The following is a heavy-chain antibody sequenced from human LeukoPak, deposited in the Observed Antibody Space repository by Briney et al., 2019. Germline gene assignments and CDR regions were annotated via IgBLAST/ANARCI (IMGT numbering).Heavy chain of an antibody. J-gene: IGHJ3*02. CDR2: IIPIFGTA. CDR1: GGTFSSYA. D-gene: IGHD6-19*01. CDR3: ARGAQRDSSGWYSGAFDI. V-gene: IGHV1-69*05. Sequence: SVKVSCKASGGTFSSYAISWVRQAPGQGLEWMGGIIPIFGTANYAQKFQGRVTITTDESTSTACMELSSLRSEDTAVYYCARGAQRDSSGWYSGAFDIWGQGTMVTVSS.